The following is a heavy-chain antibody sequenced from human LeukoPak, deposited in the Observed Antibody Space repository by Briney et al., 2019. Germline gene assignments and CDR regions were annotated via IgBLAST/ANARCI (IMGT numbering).Heavy chain of an antibody. CDR2: IYHSGST. D-gene: IGHD5-18*01. J-gene: IGHJ4*02. Sequence: SQTLSLTCAVSGGSISSGGYSWSWIRQPPGKGREWIGYIYHSGSTYYNPSLKSRVTISVDRSKNQFSLKLSSVTAADTAVYYWARLSPGIQLWPDYWGQRTLVTVSS. CDR1: GGSISSGGYS. V-gene: IGHV4-30-2*01. CDR3: ARLSPGIQLWPDY.